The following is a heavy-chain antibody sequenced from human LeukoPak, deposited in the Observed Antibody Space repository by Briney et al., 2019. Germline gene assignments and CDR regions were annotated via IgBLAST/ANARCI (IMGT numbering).Heavy chain of an antibody. CDR2: ISAYNGNT. D-gene: IGHD2-2*01. CDR3: ARAGYCSSTSCPTYYYYYGMDV. V-gene: IGHV1-18*01. CDR1: GYTFTSYG. J-gene: IGHJ6*02. Sequence: ASVKVSCKASGYTFTSYGISWVRQAPGQGLEWMGWISAYNGNTNYAQKLQGRVTMTTDTSTSTAYMELRSLRSDDTAVYYCARAGYCSSTSCPTYYYYYGMDVWGQGTTVTVSS.